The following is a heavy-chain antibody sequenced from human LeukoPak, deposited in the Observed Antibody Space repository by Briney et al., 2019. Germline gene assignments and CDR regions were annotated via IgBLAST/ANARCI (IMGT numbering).Heavy chain of an antibody. V-gene: IGHV1-69*13. J-gene: IGHJ6*02. Sequence: AVKVSCKASGGTFSSYAISWVRQAPGQGLEWMGGIIPIFGTANYAQKFQGRVTITADESTSTAYMELSSLRSEDTAVYYCARGRHSRSPQYYYYGMDVWGQGTTVTVSS. CDR1: GGTFSSYA. D-gene: IGHD6-6*01. CDR2: IIPIFGTA. CDR3: ARGRHSRSPQYYYYGMDV.